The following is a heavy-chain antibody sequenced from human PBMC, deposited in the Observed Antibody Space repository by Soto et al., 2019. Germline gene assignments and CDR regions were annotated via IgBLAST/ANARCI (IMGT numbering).Heavy chain of an antibody. D-gene: IGHD4-17*01. Sequence: SETLSLTCTVSGGSISSYYWSWIRQPPGKGLEWIGYIYYSGSTNYNPSLKSRVTISVYTSKNQFSLKLSSVTAADTAVYYCARLKVTTVTRLFDYWGQGTLVTVSS. V-gene: IGHV4-59*08. CDR3: ARLKVTTVTRLFDY. CDR1: GGSISSYY. CDR2: IYYSGST. J-gene: IGHJ4*02.